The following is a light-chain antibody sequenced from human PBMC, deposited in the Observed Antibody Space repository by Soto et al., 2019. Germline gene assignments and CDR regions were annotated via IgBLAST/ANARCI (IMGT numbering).Light chain of an antibody. V-gene: IGKV1-33*01. J-gene: IGKJ5*01. CDR1: QDITNY. CDR2: DAS. Sequence: DIQMTQSPSSLSASVGDRVTITCQASQDITNYLNWYQQKPGKAPKLLIYDASTLETGVPSRFSGSGSGTDFAFTISSLQPEDIATYYCQHVDNLPSTFGQGTRLEIK. CDR3: QHVDNLPST.